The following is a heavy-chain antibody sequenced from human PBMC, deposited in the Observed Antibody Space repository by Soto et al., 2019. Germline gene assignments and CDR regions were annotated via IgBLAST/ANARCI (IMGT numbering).Heavy chain of an antibody. V-gene: IGHV4-39*01. CDR1: GGSISSSSYY. D-gene: IGHD6-13*01. Sequence: PSETLSLTCTVSGGSISSSSYYWGWIRQPPGKGLEWIGSIYYSGSTYYNPSLKSRVTISVDTSKNQFSLKLSSVTAADTAVYYCARRETAAAGRRWYDPWGQGTLVTVSS. CDR3: ARRETAAAGRRWYDP. J-gene: IGHJ5*02. CDR2: IYYSGST.